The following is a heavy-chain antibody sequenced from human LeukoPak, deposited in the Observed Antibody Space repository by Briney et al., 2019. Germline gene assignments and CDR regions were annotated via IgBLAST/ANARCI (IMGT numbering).Heavy chain of an antibody. J-gene: IGHJ4*01. CDR1: GFTFSSYW. CDR3: ARVSVCPRCHFDY. CDR2: ISPDGNSA. D-gene: IGHD5/OR15-5a*01. Sequence: PGGSLRLSCAASGFTFSSYWMHWVRQAPGKGPVWVSRISPDGNSAIYADSVNGRFTISRDNAMNTLYLQMNSLRADDTAVYSCARVSVCPRCHFDYWGHGTLVTVSS. V-gene: IGHV3-74*01.